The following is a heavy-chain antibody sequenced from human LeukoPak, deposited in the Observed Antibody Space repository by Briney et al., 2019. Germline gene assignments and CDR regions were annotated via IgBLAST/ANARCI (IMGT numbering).Heavy chain of an antibody. V-gene: IGHV1-69*13. CDR3: ARDGSHIAVAAYDAFDI. J-gene: IGHJ3*02. Sequence: GASVKVSCKASGSTFSSYAISWVRQAPGQGLEWMGGIIPIFGTANYAQKFQGRVTITADESTSTAYMELSSLRSEDTAVYYCARDGSHIAVAAYDAFDIWGQGTMVTVSS. CDR1: GSTFSSYA. D-gene: IGHD6-19*01. CDR2: IIPIFGTA.